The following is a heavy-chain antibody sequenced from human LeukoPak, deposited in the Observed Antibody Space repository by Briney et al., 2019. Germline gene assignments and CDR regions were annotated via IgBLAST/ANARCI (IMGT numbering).Heavy chain of an antibody. CDR2: INPNSGGT. Sequence: ASVKVSCKASGYTFTGYYLHWVRQAPGQGLEWMGWINPNSGGTNYAQKFQGRVTVTRDTSISTAYMELSRLRSDDTAVYYCARHAYSYGNIDYWGQGTLVTVSS. CDR3: ARHAYSYGNIDY. J-gene: IGHJ4*02. V-gene: IGHV1-2*02. CDR1: GYTFTGYY. D-gene: IGHD5-18*01.